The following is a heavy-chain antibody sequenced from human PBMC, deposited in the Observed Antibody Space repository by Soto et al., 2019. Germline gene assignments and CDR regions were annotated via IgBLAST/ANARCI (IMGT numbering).Heavy chain of an antibody. CDR2: INPSGGST. CDR1: GYTFTSYY. Sequence: ASVKVSCKASGYTFTSYYMHWVRQAPGQGLEWMGIINPSGGSTSYAQKFQGRVTISRDNSKNTLYLQMGSLRAEDMAVYYCARALGQWLDDAFDIWGQGTMVTVSS. V-gene: IGHV1-46*01. CDR3: ARALGQWLDDAFDI. D-gene: IGHD6-19*01. J-gene: IGHJ3*02.